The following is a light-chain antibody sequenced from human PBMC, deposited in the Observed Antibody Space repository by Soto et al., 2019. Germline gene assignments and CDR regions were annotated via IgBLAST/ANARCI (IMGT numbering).Light chain of an antibody. J-gene: IGLJ1*01. CDR3: SSYTSSSPYV. Sequence: QSVLTQPASVSGSPGQSIAISCTGTSSDVGYYNYVSWYQQHPGKAPNVMIYDVNNRPSGVPDRFSGSKSGNTASLTISGLKAEDEADYYCSSYTSSSPYVFGTGTKVTVL. V-gene: IGLV2-14*01. CDR1: SSDVGYYNY. CDR2: DVN.